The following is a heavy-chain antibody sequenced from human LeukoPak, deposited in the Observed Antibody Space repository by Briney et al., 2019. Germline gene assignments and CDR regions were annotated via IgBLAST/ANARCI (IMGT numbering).Heavy chain of an antibody. D-gene: IGHD3-3*01. CDR1: GFTFSSYA. CDR3: ARDRAAYYDFWSGYYSHYYYGMDV. CDR2: INSDGSST. V-gene: IGHV3-74*01. J-gene: IGHJ6*02. Sequence: PGGSLRLSCAASGFTFSSYAMRWVRHAPGKGLVWVSRINSDGSSTSYADSVKGRFTISRDNAKNTLYLQMNSLRAEDTAVYYCARDRAAYYDFWSGYYSHYYYGMDVWGQGTTVTVSS.